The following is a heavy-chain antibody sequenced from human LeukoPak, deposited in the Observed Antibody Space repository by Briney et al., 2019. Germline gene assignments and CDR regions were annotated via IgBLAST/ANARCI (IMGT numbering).Heavy chain of an antibody. Sequence: ASVKVSCKASGYTFTSYAITWVRQAPGQGLEWMGWISSYNGNTNYAQKLQGRVTMTTETSTSTAYMELRSLRSDDTAVYYCAREHDSSGYYGSFDCWGQGTLVTVSS. CDR1: GYTFTSYA. D-gene: IGHD3-22*01. CDR3: AREHDSSGYYGSFDC. V-gene: IGHV1-18*01. J-gene: IGHJ4*02. CDR2: ISSYNGNT.